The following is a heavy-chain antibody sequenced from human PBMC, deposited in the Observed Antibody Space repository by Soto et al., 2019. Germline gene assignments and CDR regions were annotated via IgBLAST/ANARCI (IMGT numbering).Heavy chain of an antibody. Sequence: GGSLRLSCTVSAFTFNSDGMSWVRQAPGKGLEWVSAISASGGSRYYADSVKGRFTISRDNSKNTLYRQMNSLRAEDTAVYYCARDRYSYDSRAYQGVDWYFDLWGRGTLVTVSS. V-gene: IGHV3-23*01. CDR2: ISASGGSR. D-gene: IGHD3-22*01. CDR1: AFTFNSDG. CDR3: ARDRYSYDSRAYQGVDWYFDL. J-gene: IGHJ2*01.